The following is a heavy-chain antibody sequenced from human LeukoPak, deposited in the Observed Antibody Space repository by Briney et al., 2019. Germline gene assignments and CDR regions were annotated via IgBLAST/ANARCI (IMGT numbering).Heavy chain of an antibody. CDR3: ARGNTHTSGYLIVGNWFDP. V-gene: IGHV4-59*04. CDR2: IYYSGST. Sequence: SETLSLTCAVSGGSISSYYWRWIRQPPGKGLEWIGYIYYSGSTFYNPSLRDRVTISVDSAKNQVSLKLTSVTAADTAVYYCARGNTHTSGYLIVGNWFDPWGRGTLVTVSS. CDR1: GGSISSYY. J-gene: IGHJ5*02. D-gene: IGHD6-25*01.